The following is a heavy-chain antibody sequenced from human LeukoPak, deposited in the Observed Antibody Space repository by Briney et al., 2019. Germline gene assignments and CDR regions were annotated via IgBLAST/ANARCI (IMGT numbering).Heavy chain of an antibody. V-gene: IGHV3-11*05. D-gene: IGHD6-19*01. J-gene: IGHJ4*02. CDR3: ARAGSGWYADY. CDR1: GFTFSDYY. Sequence: GGSLRLSCAASGFTFSDYYMSWLRQAPGQGLELVSYISPSGTETNYADSVKGRFTMSRDNAKNSLYLEVNSLRGDDTAVYYCARAGSGWYADYWGQGTLVTVSS. CDR2: ISPSGTET.